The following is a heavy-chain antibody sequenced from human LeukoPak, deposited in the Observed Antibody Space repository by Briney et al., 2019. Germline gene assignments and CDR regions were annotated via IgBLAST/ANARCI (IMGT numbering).Heavy chain of an antibody. V-gene: IGHV4-39*01. D-gene: IGHD3-10*01. CDR2: IYYSGST. CDR1: GGSISSSSYY. CDR3: ASRSGSYYNGDENWFDP. Sequence: SETLSLTCTVSGGSISSSSYYWGWIRQPPGKGLEWIGSIYYSGSTYYNPSLKSRVTISVDTSKNQFSLKLSSVTAADTAVYYCASRSGSYYNGDENWFDPWGQGTLVTVSS. J-gene: IGHJ5*02.